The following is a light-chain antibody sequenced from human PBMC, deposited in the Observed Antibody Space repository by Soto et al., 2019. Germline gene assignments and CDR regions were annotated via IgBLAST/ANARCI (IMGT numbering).Light chain of an antibody. CDR1: QSVASN. Sequence: EIVLTQSPGPLSLSPGESVTLSCRASQSVASNLAWYQQKPGQAPRLLIYGTSTRATGVPARFSGSGSGTDFTLTISSLQAADFAVYHCQHYNNWPITFGQGTRLEIK. J-gene: IGKJ5*01. CDR2: GTS. V-gene: IGKV3-15*01. CDR3: QHYNNWPIT.